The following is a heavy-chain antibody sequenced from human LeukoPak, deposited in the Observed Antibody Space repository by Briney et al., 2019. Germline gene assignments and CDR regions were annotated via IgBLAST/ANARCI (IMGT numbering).Heavy chain of an antibody. CDR3: ARCEIAAAGIFDY. CDR1: GFTFSSYS. Sequence: GGSLRLSCAASGFTFSSYSMNWIRQAPGKGLEWVSSISSSSSYIHYADSVKGRFTISRDNAKNSLYLQMNSLRAEDTAVYYCARCEIAAAGIFDYWGQGTLVTVSS. J-gene: IGHJ4*02. V-gene: IGHV3-21*01. D-gene: IGHD6-13*01. CDR2: ISSSSSYI.